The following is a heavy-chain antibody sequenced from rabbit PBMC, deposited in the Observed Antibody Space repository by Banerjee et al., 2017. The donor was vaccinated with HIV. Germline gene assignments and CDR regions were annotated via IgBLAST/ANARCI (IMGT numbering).Heavy chain of an antibody. CDR1: GFDFSSNA. D-gene: IGHD3-1*01. CDR2: SDDHT. V-gene: IGHV1S45*01. CDR3: ARRGAGAAGDNHATGDAFDP. J-gene: IGHJ2*01. Sequence: QEQLVESGGGLVQPEGSLTLTCTASGFDFSSNAMCWVRQAPGKGLEWIACSDDHTYYASWAKGRFTISITSSTTVTLQMTSLTAADTATYFCARRGAGAAGDNHATGDAFDPWGPGTLVTVS.